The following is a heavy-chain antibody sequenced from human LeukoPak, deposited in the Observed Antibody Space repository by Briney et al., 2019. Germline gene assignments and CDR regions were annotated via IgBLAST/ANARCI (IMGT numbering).Heavy chain of an antibody. Sequence: SETLSLTCTVSGASISGFYWSWVRQPPGKGLEWIGYIYSSGSTNYNPSLKSRVTISVDTSNNQFSLNLTSVTAADTAVYCCARGDHSSSSGCCFDFWGQGTLVTVSS. D-gene: IGHD6-6*01. CDR3: ARGDHSSSSGCCFDF. CDR2: IYSSGST. J-gene: IGHJ4*02. CDR1: GASISGFY. V-gene: IGHV4-59*01.